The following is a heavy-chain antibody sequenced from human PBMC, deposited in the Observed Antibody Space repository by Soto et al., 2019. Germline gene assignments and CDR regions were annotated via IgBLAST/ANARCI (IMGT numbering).Heavy chain of an antibody. D-gene: IGHD1-1*01. CDR2: ISFDGSNK. J-gene: IGHJ6*02. V-gene: IGHV3-30-3*01. CDR1: EFTFTNYA. Sequence: QVQMVESGGGVVQPGKSLRLSCAASEFTFTNYALHWVRQAPGKGLEWVAAISFDGSNKFYADSVKGRFTISIDNSKNTLYLQMNSLTPEDTAVYYWARQQQPQAGDYYYFGMNVWGQGTTVTVSS. CDR3: ARQQQPQAGDYYYFGMNV.